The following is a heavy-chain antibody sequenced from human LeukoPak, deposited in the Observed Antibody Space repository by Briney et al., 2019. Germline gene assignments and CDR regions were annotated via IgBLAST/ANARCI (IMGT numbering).Heavy chain of an antibody. Sequence: PSETLSLTCAVYGGSSSGYYWSWIRQPPGKGLEWIGEINHSGSTNYNPSLKSRVTISVDTSKNQFSLKLSSVTAADTAVYYCARDRSIVGATFRDYWGQGTLVTVSS. CDR3: ARDRSIVGATFRDY. D-gene: IGHD1-26*01. CDR1: GGSSSGYY. CDR2: INHSGST. V-gene: IGHV4-34*01. J-gene: IGHJ4*02.